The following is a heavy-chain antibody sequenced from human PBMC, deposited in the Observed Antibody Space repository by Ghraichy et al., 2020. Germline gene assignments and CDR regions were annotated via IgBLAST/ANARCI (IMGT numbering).Heavy chain of an antibody. CDR2: ISGSGRTT. J-gene: IGHJ4*02. V-gene: IGHV3-48*03. Sequence: GGSLRLSCAASGFTFSSCEMNWVRQAPGKGLEWLSYISGSGRTTYYADSVKGRFTISRDNAKNSLYLQMNSLRAEDTALYYCATDLVGATPYYFDYWGQGTLVTVSS. CDR3: ATDLVGATPYYFDY. CDR1: GFTFSSCE. D-gene: IGHD1-26*01.